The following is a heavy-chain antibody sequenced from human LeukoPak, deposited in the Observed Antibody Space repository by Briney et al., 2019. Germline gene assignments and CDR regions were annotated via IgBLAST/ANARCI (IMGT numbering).Heavy chain of an antibody. V-gene: IGHV3-21*01. CDR2: ISSSSSYI. CDR3: ASSGYGGFDY. J-gene: IGHJ4*02. Sequence: GGSLRLSCAASGFTFSSYWMNWVRQAPGKGLEWVSSISSSSSYIFYADSVKGRFTISRDNAENSLYLQMNSLRAEDTAVYHCASSGYGGFDYWGQGTLVTVSS. D-gene: IGHD5-12*01. CDR1: GFTFSSYW.